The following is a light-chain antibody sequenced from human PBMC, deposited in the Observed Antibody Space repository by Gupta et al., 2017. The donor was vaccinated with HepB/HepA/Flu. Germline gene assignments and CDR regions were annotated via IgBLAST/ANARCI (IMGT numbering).Light chain of an antibody. V-gene: IGKV1-39*01. Sequence: DIQMTQSPSSLSASVEDRVTITCRASQSISSYLNWYQQKPGKAPELLIYAASTLQTGVPSRFSGSGSGTDFTLTVSSLQPEDFATYYCQETDDTPRTFGGGTKVEIK. CDR1: QSISSY. J-gene: IGKJ4*01. CDR2: AAS. CDR3: QETDDTPRT.